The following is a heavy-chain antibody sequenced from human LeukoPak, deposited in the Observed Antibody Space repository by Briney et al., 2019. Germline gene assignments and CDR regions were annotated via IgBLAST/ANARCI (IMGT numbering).Heavy chain of an antibody. CDR3: ARSYYDSSDLNWFDP. CDR2: IIPIFGTA. CDR1: GGTFSSYA. Sequence: SVKVSCKASGGTFSSYAISWVRQAPGQGLEWMGGIIPIFGTANYAQKFQGRVTITADESTSTPYMELGSLRSEDTAVYYCARSYYDSSDLNWFDPWGQGTLVTVSS. V-gene: IGHV1-69*13. J-gene: IGHJ5*02. D-gene: IGHD3-22*01.